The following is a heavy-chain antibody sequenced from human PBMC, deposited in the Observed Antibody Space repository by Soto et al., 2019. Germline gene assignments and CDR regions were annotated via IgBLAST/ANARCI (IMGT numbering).Heavy chain of an antibody. CDR3: TRVDTAMHGWGIDYYYYMDV. D-gene: IGHD5-18*01. V-gene: IGHV3-49*03. Sequence: GGSLRLSCTASGFTFGDYAMSWFRQAPGKGLEWVGFIRSKAYGGTTEYAASVKGRFTISRDDSKSIAYLQMNSLKTEDTAVYYCTRVDTAMHGWGIDYYYYMDVWGKGTTVTVSS. J-gene: IGHJ6*03. CDR2: IRSKAYGGTT. CDR1: GFTFGDYA.